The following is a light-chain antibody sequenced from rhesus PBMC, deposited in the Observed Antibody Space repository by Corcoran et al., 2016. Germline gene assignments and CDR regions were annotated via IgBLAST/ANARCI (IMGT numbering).Light chain of an antibody. CDR3: YQHSSGYS. CDR2: AAS. V-gene: IGKV3-10*01. J-gene: IGKJ2*01. CDR1: QSVGNF. Sequence: QVILTQSPATLSLSPGERATLSCRASQSVGNFLAWYQQKPGQAPRLLIYAASNRTTDIPDRFSGSGSGTDFALTISSLEAEDVGVYHCYQHSSGYSFGQGTKVEIK.